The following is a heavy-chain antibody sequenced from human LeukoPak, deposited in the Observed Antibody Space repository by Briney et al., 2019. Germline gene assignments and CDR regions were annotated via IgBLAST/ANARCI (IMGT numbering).Heavy chain of an antibody. D-gene: IGHD6-6*01. V-gene: IGHV4-30-4*01. J-gene: IGHJ4*02. Sequence: KASQTLSLTCTVSGGSISSGDYYWSWIRQPPGKGLEWIGYIYFSGSTNYNPSLKSRVAISIDTSKNQFSLKLSSVTAADTAVYYCARGARYSDSWGQGTLVAVSS. CDR2: IYFSGST. CDR1: GGSISSGDYY. CDR3: ARGARYSDS.